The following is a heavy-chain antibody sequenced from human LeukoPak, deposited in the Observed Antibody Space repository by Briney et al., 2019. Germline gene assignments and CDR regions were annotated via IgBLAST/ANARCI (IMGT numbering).Heavy chain of an antibody. D-gene: IGHD3-22*01. V-gene: IGHV3-74*01. Sequence: GGSLRLSCAASGFTFSSYWMYWVRQAPGKGPVWVARINTDGGSLNYADSVKGRFTIFRDNAKNTLYLQMNSLGAEDTAVYYCARRINYYDSSGYYYVRYFDSWGQGTLVAVSS. CDR1: GFTFSSYW. CDR3: ARRINYYDSSGYYYVRYFDS. CDR2: INTDGGSL. J-gene: IGHJ4*02.